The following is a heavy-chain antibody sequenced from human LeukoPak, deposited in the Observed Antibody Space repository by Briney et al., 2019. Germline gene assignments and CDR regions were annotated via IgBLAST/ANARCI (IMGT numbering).Heavy chain of an antibody. CDR2: IIPIFGTA. D-gene: IGHD3-22*01. Sequence: SVKVSCKASGYTFTSYAISWVRQAPGQGLEWMGRIIPIFGTANYAQRFQGRVTITTDESTSTAYMELSSLRSEDTAVYYCARDTGADYYDSSGYHMGAFDIWGQGTMVTVSS. CDR1: GYTFTSYA. J-gene: IGHJ3*02. CDR3: ARDTGADYYDSSGYHMGAFDI. V-gene: IGHV1-69*05.